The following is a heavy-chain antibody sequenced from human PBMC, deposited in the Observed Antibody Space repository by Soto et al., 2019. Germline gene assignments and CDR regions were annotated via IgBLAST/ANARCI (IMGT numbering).Heavy chain of an antibody. D-gene: IGHD3-9*01. Sequence: GGSLRLSCAASGFTFSSYSMNWVRQAPGKGLEWVSSISSSSYIYYADSVRGRFTISRDNAKNSLYLQMNSLRAEDTAVYYCAADILTGRIDYWGQGTLVTVSS. J-gene: IGHJ4*02. CDR1: GFTFSSYS. V-gene: IGHV3-21*01. CDR2: ISSSSYI. CDR3: AADILTGRIDY.